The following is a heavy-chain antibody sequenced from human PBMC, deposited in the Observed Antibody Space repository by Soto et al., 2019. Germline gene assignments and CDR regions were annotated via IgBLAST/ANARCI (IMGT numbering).Heavy chain of an antibody. CDR1: GYSFTSYW. V-gene: IGHV5-10-1*01. CDR2: IDPSDSYT. CDR3: AREDTAMSGWGDENYYSGMDV. D-gene: IGHD5-18*01. Sequence: GEALKISCNGSGYSFTSYWISWVRQMPGKGLEWMWRIDPSDSYTNYSPSFQGHVTISADKSISTAYLQWSSLKASDTAMYYCAREDTAMSGWGDENYYSGMDVWGQGTTVTVSS. J-gene: IGHJ6*02.